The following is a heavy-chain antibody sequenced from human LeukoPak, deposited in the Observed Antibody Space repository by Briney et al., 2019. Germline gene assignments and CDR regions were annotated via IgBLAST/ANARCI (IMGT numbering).Heavy chain of an antibody. D-gene: IGHD3-16*01. CDR2: ISYDGSNK. V-gene: IGHV3-30*04. CDR1: GFTFSSYA. J-gene: IGHJ6*04. Sequence: PGRSLRLSCAASGFTFSSYAMHWVRQAPGKGLEWVAVISYDGSNKYYADSVKGRFTISRDNSKNTLYLQMNSLRAEDTAVYYCGTSLDDIMSAAYYYYYGMDVWGKGTTVTVSS. CDR3: GTSLDDIMSAAYYYYYGMDV.